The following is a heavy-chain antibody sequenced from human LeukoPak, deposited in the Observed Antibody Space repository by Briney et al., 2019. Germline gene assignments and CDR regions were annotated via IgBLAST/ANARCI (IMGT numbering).Heavy chain of an antibody. Sequence: GGSLRLSCAASGFTFDDYTMHWVRQAPGKGLEWVSLISWDGGSTYYADSVKGRFTISRDNSKNSLYLQMNSLRTEDTALYYCAKGYITMIVVTSGVDIWGQGTMVTVSS. V-gene: IGHV3-43*01. CDR3: AKGYITMIVVTSGVDI. CDR1: GFTFDDYT. D-gene: IGHD3-22*01. J-gene: IGHJ3*02. CDR2: ISWDGGST.